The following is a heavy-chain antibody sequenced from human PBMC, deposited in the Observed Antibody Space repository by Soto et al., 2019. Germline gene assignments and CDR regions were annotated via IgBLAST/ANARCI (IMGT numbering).Heavy chain of an antibody. V-gene: IGHV3-74*01. CDR2: INGDGIST. CDR1: GFTFSSYW. J-gene: IGHJ4*02. D-gene: IGHD2-15*01. CDR3: ARISQGTYCRGGKCYSDY. Sequence: EVQLVESGGDLVQPGGSLRLSCAASGFTFSSYWMHWVRQDPEKGLVWVSRINGDGISTSYADSVKGRFTISRDNAKDTIYLHMNSLGAEDTAVYYCARISQGTYCRGGKCYSDYWGQGTLVTVSS.